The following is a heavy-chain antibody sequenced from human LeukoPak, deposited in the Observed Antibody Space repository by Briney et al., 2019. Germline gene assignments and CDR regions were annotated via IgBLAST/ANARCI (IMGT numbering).Heavy chain of an antibody. CDR1: GGSISTNSYY. Sequence: SETLSLTCTVSGGSISTNSYYWGWIRPPPGKGLEWIGSISYSGSTYYNPSLKTRVTISVDTSKNQFSLRLSSVTAADTAVYYCARQGTVTMYNYWGQGTLVTVSS. J-gene: IGHJ4*02. CDR2: ISYSGST. D-gene: IGHD3-10*02. CDR3: ARQGTVTMYNY. V-gene: IGHV4-39*01.